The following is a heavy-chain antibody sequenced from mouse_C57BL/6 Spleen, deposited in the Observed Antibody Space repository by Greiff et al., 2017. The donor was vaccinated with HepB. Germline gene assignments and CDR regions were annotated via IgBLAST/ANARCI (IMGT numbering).Heavy chain of an antibody. CDR1: GYTFTDYY. CDR3: AREDDDGRAMEY. D-gene: IGHD2-3*01. V-gene: IGHV1-19*01. CDR2: INPYNGGT. J-gene: IGHJ4*01. Sequence: EVKLIESGPVLVKPGASVKMSCKASGYTFTDYYMNWVKQSHGKSLEWIGVINPYNGGTSYNQKFKGKATLTVDKSSSTAYMELNSLTSEDSAVYYSAREDDDGRAMEYWGKGTSVTVAS.